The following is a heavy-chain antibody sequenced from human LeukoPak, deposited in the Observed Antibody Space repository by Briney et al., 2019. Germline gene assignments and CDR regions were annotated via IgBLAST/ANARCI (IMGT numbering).Heavy chain of an antibody. J-gene: IGHJ4*02. D-gene: IGHD3-3*01. CDR2: IYYSGST. CDR1: GGSISSYY. CDR3: ARGVYDFWSGHLYYFDY. Sequence: SETLSLTCTVSGGSISSYYWSWIRQHPGKGLEWIGYIYYSGSTYYNPSLKSRVTISVDTSKNQFSLKLSSVTAADTAVYYCARGVYDFWSGHLYYFDYWGQGTLVTVSS. V-gene: IGHV4-59*06.